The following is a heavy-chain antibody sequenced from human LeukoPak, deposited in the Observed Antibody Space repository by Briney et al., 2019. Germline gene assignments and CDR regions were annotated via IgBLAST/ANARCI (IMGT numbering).Heavy chain of an antibody. V-gene: IGHV4-34*01. CDR1: GGSFRGYY. CDR3: ASDHYGEYYFDY. J-gene: IGHJ4*02. CDR2: IKHSGST. D-gene: IGHD4-17*01. Sequence: SDTLSLTCAVYGGSFRGYYWIWIHQAPGTRLEWTGEIKHSGSTNYSPSLKSRVTISVDTSKNQFSLKLSSATAADTAVYYCASDHYGEYYFDYWGQGTLVTVSS.